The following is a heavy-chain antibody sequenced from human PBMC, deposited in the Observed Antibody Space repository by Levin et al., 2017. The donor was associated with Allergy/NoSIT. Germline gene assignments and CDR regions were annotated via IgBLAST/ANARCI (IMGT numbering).Heavy chain of an antibody. D-gene: IGHD3-9*01. Sequence: GESLKISCAASGFTFNTYEMNWVRQAPGKGLEWISYINIDGTSTLYADSVKGRFTISRDNAKNSLFLQINSLRAEDTAVYYCARVPSVRSLTGQIFDNWGQGTLVTVSS. J-gene: IGHJ4*02. CDR3: ARVPSVRSLTGQIFDN. V-gene: IGHV3-48*03. CDR2: INIDGTST. CDR1: GFTFNTYE.